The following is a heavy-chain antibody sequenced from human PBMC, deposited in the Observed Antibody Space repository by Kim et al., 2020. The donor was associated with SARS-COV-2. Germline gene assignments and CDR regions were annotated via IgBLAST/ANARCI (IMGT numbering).Heavy chain of an antibody. D-gene: IGHD2-2*02. V-gene: IGHV3-33*01. CDR3: ARYRDAFDI. CDR1: GFTFSGHG. J-gene: IGHJ3*02. CDR2: IWYDGSKK. Sequence: GGSLRLSCAASGFTFSGHGMHWVRQAPGKGLEWVAVIWYDGSKKYYVDSVKGRFTISRDNSKNMLYLQMNSLRAEDTAVYYCARYRDAFDIWGQGTVVTV.